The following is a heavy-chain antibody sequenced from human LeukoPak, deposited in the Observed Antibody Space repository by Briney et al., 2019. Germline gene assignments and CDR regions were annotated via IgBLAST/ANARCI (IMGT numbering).Heavy chain of an antibody. J-gene: IGHJ6*02. Sequence: PGGSLRLSCAASGFTFSSYGMHWVRQAPGKGLEWVAVISYDGSNKYYADSVKGRFTISRDNSKNTLYLQMNSLRAEDTAVYYCARVVRFDHYGSGSSLDVWGQGTTVTVSS. V-gene: IGHV3-33*01. D-gene: IGHD3-10*01. CDR3: ARVVRFDHYGSGSSLDV. CDR1: GFTFSSYG. CDR2: ISYDGSNK.